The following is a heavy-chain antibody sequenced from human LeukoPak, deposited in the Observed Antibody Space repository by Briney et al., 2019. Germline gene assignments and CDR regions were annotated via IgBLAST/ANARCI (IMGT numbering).Heavy chain of an antibody. Sequence: GGSLRLSCTTLGFTFGDYGMTWVRQAPGKGLEWIGVIRNKAYSGTTEYAASVKGRFTIPRDDSRATVYLQMNSLKTEDTAVYYCARDLRDCSSGSCYTYYYYMDVWGRGTTVTVSS. CDR3: ARDLRDCSSGSCYTYYYYMDV. CDR1: GFTFGDYG. CDR2: IRNKAYSGTT. V-gene: IGHV3-49*04. D-gene: IGHD2-15*01. J-gene: IGHJ6*03.